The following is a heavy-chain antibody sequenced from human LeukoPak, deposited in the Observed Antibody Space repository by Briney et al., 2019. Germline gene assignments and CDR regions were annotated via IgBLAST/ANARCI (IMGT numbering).Heavy chain of an antibody. D-gene: IGHD5-12*01. CDR1: GYTFTAYY. CDR2: ITPNSGGT. V-gene: IGHV1-2*02. Sequence: GASVKVSCKASGYTFTAYYMHWVRLAPGQGLEWMGWITPNSGGTKYAQRFQGRVTMTRDTSISTAYMELNGLRSDDTAVYYCARGHSGYDFYYFDYWGQGTLVTVSS. J-gene: IGHJ4*02. CDR3: ARGHSGYDFYYFDY.